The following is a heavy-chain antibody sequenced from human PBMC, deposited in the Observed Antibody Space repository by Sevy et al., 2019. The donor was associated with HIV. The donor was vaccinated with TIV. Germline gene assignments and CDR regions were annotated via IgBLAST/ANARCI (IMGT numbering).Heavy chain of an antibody. J-gene: IGHJ3*02. D-gene: IGHD1-26*01. V-gene: IGHV3-23*01. Sequence: GGSLRLSCVASGFTFSSYAMNRVRQAPGKGLEWVSGLSGSGGSTKYADSVKGRFTISRDNSKNTLYLQMNSLRAEDTAVYYCAKDRVWELGDAFDIWGQGTMVTVSS. CDR1: GFTFSSYA. CDR3: AKDRVWELGDAFDI. CDR2: LSGSGGST.